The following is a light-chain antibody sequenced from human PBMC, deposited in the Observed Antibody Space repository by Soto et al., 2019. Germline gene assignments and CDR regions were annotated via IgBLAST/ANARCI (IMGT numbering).Light chain of an antibody. J-gene: IGKJ5*01. Sequence: DIQITQSPSSLFASVGDRVTITCQATQDINIYLNWYQQKPGKAPNLLIYDASNLEIGVPSRFSGSGSGTHFTFTISSLQTEDIGTYYCQQYDIRPITFGRGTRLEI. CDR3: QQYDIRPIT. CDR2: DAS. V-gene: IGKV1-33*01. CDR1: QDINIY.